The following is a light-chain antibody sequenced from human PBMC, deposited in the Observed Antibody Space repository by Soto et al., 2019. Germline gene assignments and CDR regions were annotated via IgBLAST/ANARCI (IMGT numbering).Light chain of an antibody. CDR2: DSS. Sequence: EIVLTQSPATLSLSPGERATLSCRASQSVGTYFAWYQQKPGQAPRLLIYDSSNRATGIPARFSGSGSGTEFTLTISSLEPEDSAMYYCQQRSDWPSTFGRGTKVEIK. CDR1: QSVGTY. CDR3: QQRSDWPST. V-gene: IGKV3-11*01. J-gene: IGKJ4*01.